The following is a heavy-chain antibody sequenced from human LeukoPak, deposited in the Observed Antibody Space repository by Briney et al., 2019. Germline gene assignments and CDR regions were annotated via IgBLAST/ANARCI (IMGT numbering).Heavy chain of an antibody. CDR3: AKSASRSWNYDWFDP. CDR1: GGSISSYY. Sequence: ETLSLTCTVSGGSISSYYWSWVRQAPGKGLEWVSAISGSGGSTYYADSVKGRFTISRDNSKNTLYLQMNSLRAEDTAVYYCAKSASRSWNYDWFDPWGQGTLVTVSS. CDR2: ISGSGGST. J-gene: IGHJ5*02. D-gene: IGHD1-7*01. V-gene: IGHV3-23*01.